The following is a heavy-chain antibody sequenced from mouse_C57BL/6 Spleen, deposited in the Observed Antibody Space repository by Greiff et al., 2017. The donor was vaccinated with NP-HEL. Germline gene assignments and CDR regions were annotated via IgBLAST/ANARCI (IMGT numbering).Heavy chain of an antibody. V-gene: IGHV1-81*01. Sequence: QVQLQQSGAELARPGASVKLSCKASGYTFTSYGISWVKQRTGQGLEWIGAIYPRSGNTYYNEKFKGKATLTADKSSSTAYMELRSLTSEDSAVYFCAREITTVVGAMDDWGQGTSVTGSS. J-gene: IGHJ4*01. D-gene: IGHD1-1*01. CDR2: IYPRSGNT. CDR3: AREITTVVGAMDD. CDR1: GYTFTSYG.